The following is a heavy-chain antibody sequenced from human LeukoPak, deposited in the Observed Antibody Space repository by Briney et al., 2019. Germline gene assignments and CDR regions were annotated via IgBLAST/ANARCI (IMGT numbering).Heavy chain of an antibody. D-gene: IGHD3-22*01. CDR2: IYYSGST. CDR3: ATGDYYDDDY. V-gene: IGHV4-39*01. J-gene: IGHJ4*02. CDR1: GGSISSSSYY. Sequence: PSETLSLTCTVSGGSISSSSYYWGWIRQPPGEGLEWIGSIYYSGSTYYNPSLKSRVTISVDTSKNQFSLKLSSVTAADTAVYYCATGDYYDDDYWGQGTLVTVSS.